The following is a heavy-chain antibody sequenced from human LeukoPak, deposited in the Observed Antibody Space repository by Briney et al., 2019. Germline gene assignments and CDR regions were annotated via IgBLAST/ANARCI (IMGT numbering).Heavy chain of an antibody. D-gene: IGHD3-16*02. CDR1: GFAFTTYW. Sequence: PGGSLRLSCAASGFAFTTYWMTWVRQAPGKGLEWVAVISYDGSNKYYADSVKGRFTISRDNSKNTLYLQMNSLRAEDTAVYYCAKEGVGYDYVWGSYRYFDYWGQGTLVTVSS. J-gene: IGHJ4*02. CDR3: AKEGVGYDYVWGSYRYFDY. V-gene: IGHV3-30*18. CDR2: ISYDGSNK.